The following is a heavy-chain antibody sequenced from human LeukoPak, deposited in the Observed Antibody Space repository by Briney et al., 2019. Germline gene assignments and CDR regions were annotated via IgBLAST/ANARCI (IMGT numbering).Heavy chain of an antibody. V-gene: IGHV1-8*01. CDR1: GYTFTSYD. CDR2: MNPNSGNT. J-gene: IGHJ5*02. CDR3: ARDLTIFGSRAPKNWFDP. D-gene: IGHD3-3*01. Sequence: ASVKVSCKASGYTFTSYDINWVRQATGQGLEWMGWMNPNSGNTGYAQKFQGRVTMTRDTSTSTVYMELSSLRSEDTAVYYCARDLTIFGSRAPKNWFDPWGQGTLVTVSS.